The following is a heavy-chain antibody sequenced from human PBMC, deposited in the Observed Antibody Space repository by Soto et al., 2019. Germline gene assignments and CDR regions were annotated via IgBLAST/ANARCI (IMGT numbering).Heavy chain of an antibody. CDR1: GYTFTSYY. D-gene: IGHD3-22*01. V-gene: IGHV1-46*01. Sequence: QVQLVQSGAEVKKPGASVKVSCKASGYTFTSYYMHWVRQAPGQGLEWMGIINPSGGSTSYAQKFQGRVTMTRDTSTSTVYMELSSLRSEDTTVYYCARDYYDSSGYYSLDYWGQGTLVTVSS. CDR2: INPSGGST. CDR3: ARDYYDSSGYYSLDY. J-gene: IGHJ4*02.